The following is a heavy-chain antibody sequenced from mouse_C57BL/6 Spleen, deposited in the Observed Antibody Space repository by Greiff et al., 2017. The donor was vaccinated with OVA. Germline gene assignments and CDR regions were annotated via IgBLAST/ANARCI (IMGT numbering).Heavy chain of an antibody. CDR1: GFSLTSYG. D-gene: IGHD1-1*01. CDR2: IWGVGST. CDR3: ASEMGNYGFAY. Sequence: QVQLQQSGPGLVAPSQSLSITCTVSGFSLTSYGVDWVRQSPGKGLEWLGVIWGVGSTNYNSALKSRLSISKDNSKSQVFLKMNSLQTDDTAMYDGASEMGNYGFAYWGQGTLVTVSA. V-gene: IGHV2-6*01. J-gene: IGHJ3*01.